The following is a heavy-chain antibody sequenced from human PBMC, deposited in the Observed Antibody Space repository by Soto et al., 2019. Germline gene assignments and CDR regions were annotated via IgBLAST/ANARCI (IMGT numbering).Heavy chain of an antibody. Sequence: ASVTVSCKASGYTFTSYYMHWVRQAPGQGLEWMGIINPSGGSTSYAQKFQGRVTMTRDTSTSTVYMELSSLRSEDTAVYYCARGITISYYYYYMDVWGKGTTVTVSS. V-gene: IGHV1-46*03. J-gene: IGHJ6*03. CDR1: GYTFTSYY. CDR2: INPSGGST. CDR3: ARGITISYYYYYMDV. D-gene: IGHD3-3*01.